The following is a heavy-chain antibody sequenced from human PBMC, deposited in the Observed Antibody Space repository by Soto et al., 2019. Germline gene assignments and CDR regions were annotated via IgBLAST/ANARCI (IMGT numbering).Heavy chain of an antibody. V-gene: IGHV1-69*13. D-gene: IGHD6-6*01. CDR3: ARDIHDYSSSSRGGY. CDR2: SIPTFGTA. CDR1: GGTFSSYA. J-gene: IGHJ4*02. Sequence: SVKVSCKASGGTFSSYAISWVRQPPGPGLEWMGGSIPTFGTANYAQKFQGRVTITADESTSTAYMELSSLRVEDTAVYYFARDIHDYSSSSRGGYWGQGTLVTVSS.